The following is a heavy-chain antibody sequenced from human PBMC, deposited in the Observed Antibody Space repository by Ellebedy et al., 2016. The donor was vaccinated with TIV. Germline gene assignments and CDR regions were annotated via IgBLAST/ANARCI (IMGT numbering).Heavy chain of an antibody. D-gene: IGHD2-15*01. Sequence: SETLSLXCTVSGGSISSYYWSWIRQSPGKGLEWIGYIYYSGSTNYNPSLKSRVTISVDTSKNQFSLKLSSVTAADTAVYYCARAATPSTPVDYWGQGTLVTVSS. CDR2: IYYSGST. CDR1: GGSISSYY. V-gene: IGHV4-59*01. J-gene: IGHJ4*02. CDR3: ARAATPSTPVDY.